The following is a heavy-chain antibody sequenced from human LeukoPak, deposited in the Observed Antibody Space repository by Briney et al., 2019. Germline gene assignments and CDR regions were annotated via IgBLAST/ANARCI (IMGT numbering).Heavy chain of an antibody. CDR1: GGSISSGSYY. CDR3: ARSIVPGTAFDI. J-gene: IGHJ3*02. V-gene: IGHV4-61*02. CDR2: IYTSGST. D-gene: IGHD2/OR15-2a*01. Sequence: PSETLSLTCTVSGGSISSGSYYWSWIRQPAGKGLEWIGRIYTSGSTNYNPSLKSRVTISVDTSKNQFSLKLSSVTAADTAVYYCARSIVPGTAFDIWGQGTMVTVSS.